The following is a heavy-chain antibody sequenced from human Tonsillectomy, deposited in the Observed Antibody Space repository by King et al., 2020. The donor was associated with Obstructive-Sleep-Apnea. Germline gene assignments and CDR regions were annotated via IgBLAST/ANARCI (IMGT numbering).Heavy chain of an antibody. D-gene: IGHD3-10*01. J-gene: IGHJ4*02. CDR1: GFTFSSYA. CDR3: ARDTLYYYGSGSLVDY. CDR2: ISYVGSNK. V-gene: IGHV3-30*04. Sequence: VQLVESGGGVVQPGRSLRLSCAASGFTFSSYAMHWVRQAPGKGLEWVAVISYVGSNKYYADSVKGRFTISRDNSKNTLYLQMNSLRAEDTAVYYCARDTLYYYGSGSLVDYWGQGTLVTVSS.